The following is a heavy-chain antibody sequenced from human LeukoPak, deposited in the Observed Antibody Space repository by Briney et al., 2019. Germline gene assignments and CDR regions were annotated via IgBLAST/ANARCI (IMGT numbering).Heavy chain of an antibody. V-gene: IGHV4-59*08. D-gene: IGHD3-10*01. CDR1: GGSISSYY. CDR2: MYYSGST. CDR3: ARHLGGSSGFRYFDY. J-gene: IGHJ4*02. Sequence: PSETLSLTCTVSGGSISSYYWSWIRQPPGKGLEWIGYMYYSGSTNYNPSLKSRVTILVDTSKNQFSLKLSSVTAADTALYYCARHLGGSSGFRYFDYWGQGTLVTVSS.